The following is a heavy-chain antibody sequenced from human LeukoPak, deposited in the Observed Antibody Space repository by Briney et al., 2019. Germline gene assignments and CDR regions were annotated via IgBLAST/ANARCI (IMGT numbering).Heavy chain of an antibody. CDR3: ARLYYYGSGSYYKSLSYFDY. CDR1: GGSFSGYY. J-gene: IGHJ4*02. CDR2: INHSGST. D-gene: IGHD3-10*01. Sequence: SGTLSLTCAVYGGSFSGYYWSWIRQPPGKGLEWIGEINHSGSTNYDPSLKSRVTISVDTSKNQFSLKLSSVTAADTAVYYCARLYYYGSGSYYKSLSYFDYWGQGTLVTVSS. V-gene: IGHV4-34*01.